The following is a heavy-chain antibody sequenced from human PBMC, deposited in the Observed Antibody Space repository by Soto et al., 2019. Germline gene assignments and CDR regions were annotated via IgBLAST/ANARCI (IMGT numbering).Heavy chain of an antibody. J-gene: IGHJ4*02. V-gene: IGHV3-30*18. CDR1: GFTFSSYG. Sequence: PGGSLRLSCAASGFTFSSYGMHWVRQAPCKGLEWVAVISYDGSNKYYADSVKGRFTISRDNSKNTLYLQMNSLRAEDTAVYYCAKVGEYNWNVPHFDYWGQGTLVTVSS. CDR2: ISYDGSNK. CDR3: AKVGEYNWNVPHFDY. D-gene: IGHD1-1*01.